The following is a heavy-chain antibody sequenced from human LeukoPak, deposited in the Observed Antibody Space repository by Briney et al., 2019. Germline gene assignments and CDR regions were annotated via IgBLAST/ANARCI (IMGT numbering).Heavy chain of an antibody. V-gene: IGHV4-59*08. D-gene: IGHD1-26*01. CDR1: AGSTRGYY. J-gene: IGHJ6*02. Sequence: SETLSLTCIVSAGSTRGYYWSWIRQPPGKGLEWIAYIYYSGSTYYNPSLRSRVTISLDTSKNQFSLKLSSVTAADTAVYYCARVTRYSGSYYSFYYYGMDVWGQGTTVTVSS. CDR3: ARVTRYSGSYYSFYYYGMDV. CDR2: IYYSGST.